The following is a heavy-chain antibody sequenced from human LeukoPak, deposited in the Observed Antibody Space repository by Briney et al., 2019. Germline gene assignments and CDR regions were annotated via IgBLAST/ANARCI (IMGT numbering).Heavy chain of an antibody. CDR2: ISGGGATS. CDR1: GFTFNTYA. Sequence: PGGSLRLSCAASGFTFNTYAMSWVRQAPGKGLEWVSAISGGGATSYYADSVEGRFTISRDNSKNTLYLQMNSLRAEDTAIYYRAKDGSSGIAATADAFDIWGQGTMVTVSS. CDR3: AKDGSSGIAATADAFDI. V-gene: IGHV3-23*01. D-gene: IGHD6-13*01. J-gene: IGHJ3*02.